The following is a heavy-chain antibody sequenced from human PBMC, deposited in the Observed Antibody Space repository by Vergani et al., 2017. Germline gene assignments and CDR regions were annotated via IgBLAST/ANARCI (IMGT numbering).Heavy chain of an antibody. CDR3: AREKLSGYYSANWFDP. Sequence: QVQLQESGPGLVKPSQTLSLTCTVSGGSISSGGYYWSWIRQHPGKGLEWIGYIYYSGSTYYNPSLKSLVTISVDTSKNQFSLKLSSVTAADTAVYYCAREKLSGYYSANWFDPWGQGTLVTVSS. CDR2: IYYSGST. CDR1: GGSISSGGYY. D-gene: IGHD3-22*01. J-gene: IGHJ5*02. V-gene: IGHV4-31*01.